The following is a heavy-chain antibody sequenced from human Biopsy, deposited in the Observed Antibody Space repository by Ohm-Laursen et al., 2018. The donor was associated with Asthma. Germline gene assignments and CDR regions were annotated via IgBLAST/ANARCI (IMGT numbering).Heavy chain of an antibody. V-gene: IGHV3-30*18. J-gene: IGHJ3*02. CDR3: AKERYYDFWSGYPI. CDR2: MSFDGRQT. CDR1: GFSFNSYG. D-gene: IGHD3-3*01. Sequence: SLRLTCAASGFSFNSYGMHWVRQAPGKGLEWVAVMSFDGRQTYYADSVKGRFTISRDNSKNTLYLQMNSLRAEDTAVYYCAKERYYDFWSGYPIWGQGTMVTVSS.